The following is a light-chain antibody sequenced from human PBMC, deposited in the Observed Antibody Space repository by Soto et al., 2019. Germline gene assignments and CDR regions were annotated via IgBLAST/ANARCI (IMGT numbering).Light chain of an antibody. V-gene: IGKV3-11*01. CDR1: QSVSSY. J-gene: IGKJ4*01. CDR2: DAS. CDR3: QQYDSSPLT. Sequence: EFVLTQSPATLSLSPGERATLSCRASQSVSSYLAWYQQKPGQAPRLLIYDASNRATGIPARFSGSGSGTDFTLTISRLEPEDFAVYWCQQYDSSPLTFGGGTKVDIK.